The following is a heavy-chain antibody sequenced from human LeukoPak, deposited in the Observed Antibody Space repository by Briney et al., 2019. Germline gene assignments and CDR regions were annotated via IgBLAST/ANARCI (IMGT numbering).Heavy chain of an antibody. CDR1: GFTFSDSS. CDR3: ASTYSGSYACLGPN. Sequence: PGGSLRLSCAASGFTFSDSSLHWVRQASGKGLEWVGRIGSKGKNYATGYAASVKDRFTVSRDDSKNTAYLQMNSLRAEDTAVYYCASTYSGSYACLGPNWGQGTLVTVSS. V-gene: IGHV3-73*01. J-gene: IGHJ4*02. CDR2: IGSKGKNYAT. D-gene: IGHD1-26*01.